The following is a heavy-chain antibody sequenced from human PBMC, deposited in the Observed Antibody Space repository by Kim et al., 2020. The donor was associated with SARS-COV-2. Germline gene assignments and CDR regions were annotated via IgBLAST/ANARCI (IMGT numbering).Heavy chain of an antibody. CDR3: AKDLSVGLAATDYYYGMDV. Sequence: GRFTISRDNSKNTLYLQMNSLRAEDTAVYYCAKDLSVGLAATDYYYGMDVWGQGTTVTVSS. V-gene: IGHV3-23*01. J-gene: IGHJ6*02. D-gene: IGHD2-15*01.